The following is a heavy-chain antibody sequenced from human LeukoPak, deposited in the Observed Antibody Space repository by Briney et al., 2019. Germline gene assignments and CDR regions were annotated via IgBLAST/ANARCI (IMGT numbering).Heavy chain of an antibody. Sequence: ASLKVSFTASGYTFTGYYMHWVRQAPGEGVGWVGWINPKRGGTTYAQNFQGRVTITRDTSISTAYMELRRLRSDAAAVYYCGAVGSSSSPLLDYWGQGTMVTVSS. J-gene: IGHJ4*02. CDR3: GAVGSSSSPLLDY. CDR2: INPKRGGT. V-gene: IGHV1-2*02. CDR1: GYTFTGYY. D-gene: IGHD6-13*01.